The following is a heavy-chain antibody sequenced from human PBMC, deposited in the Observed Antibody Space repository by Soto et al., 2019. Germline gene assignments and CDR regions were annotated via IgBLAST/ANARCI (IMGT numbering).Heavy chain of an antibody. V-gene: IGHV4-39*02. CDR1: GGSINSSNYY. CDR2: FYHTGSL. CDR3: ARCAMTVAGPYYYAMDV. D-gene: IGHD6-19*01. J-gene: IGHJ6*02. Sequence: TISGGSINSSNYYWGWVRQPPGKGLEWIGFFYHTGSLYYNPSLKSRVTISSDTSKSHLSLRLRSVTAADAGVYYCARCAMTVAGPYYYAMDVWGLGTTVTVSS.